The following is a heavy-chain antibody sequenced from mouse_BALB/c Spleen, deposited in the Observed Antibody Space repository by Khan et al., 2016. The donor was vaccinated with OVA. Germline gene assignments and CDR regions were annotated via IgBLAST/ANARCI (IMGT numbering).Heavy chain of an antibody. J-gene: IGHJ3*01. CDR2: IDPFSGGT. D-gene: IGHD2-2*01. CDR1: GYSFTTYY. V-gene: IGHV1S135*01. Sequence: VQLKESGPELMKPGTSVKISCKASGYSFTTYYIHWVMQSHGTSLEWIGYIDPFSGGTTYNQNFKDKATLTVDKSSSTAYIHLSNLTSDDSAVYYCTRHGYVAWFTYWGQGTLVTVSA. CDR3: TRHGYVAWFTY.